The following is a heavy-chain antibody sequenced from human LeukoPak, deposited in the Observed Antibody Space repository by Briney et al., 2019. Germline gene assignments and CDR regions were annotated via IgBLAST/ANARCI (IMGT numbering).Heavy chain of an antibody. D-gene: IGHD6-13*01. J-gene: IGHJ6*03. CDR3: ARSESSSWTLYYYYYMDV. V-gene: IGHV3-7*01. CDR2: IKQDGSEK. Sequence: GGSLRLSCAASGFTFSSYWMSWVRQAPGKGLEWVANIKQDGSEKYYVDPVKGRFTISRDNAKNSLYLQMNSLRAEDTAVYYCARSESSSWTLYYYYYMDVWGKGTTVTVSS. CDR1: GFTFSSYW.